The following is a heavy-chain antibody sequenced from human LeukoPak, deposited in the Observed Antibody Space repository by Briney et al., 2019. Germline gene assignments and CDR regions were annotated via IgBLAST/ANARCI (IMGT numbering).Heavy chain of an antibody. CDR1: GYTFTSYY. D-gene: IGHD1-26*01. CDR3: ARLVGANLPYGMDV. V-gene: IGHV1-46*01. J-gene: IGHJ6*02. Sequence: ASVKVSCKASGYTFTSYYMHWVRQAPGQGLEWMGIINPSGGSTSYAQKFQGRVTITADESTSTAYMELSSLRSEDTAVYYCARLVGANLPYGMDVWGQGTTVTVSS. CDR2: INPSGGST.